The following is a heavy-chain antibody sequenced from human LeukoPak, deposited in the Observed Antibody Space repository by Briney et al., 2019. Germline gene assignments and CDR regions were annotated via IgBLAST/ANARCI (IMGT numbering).Heavy chain of an antibody. CDR3: AVVRGVMGY. D-gene: IGHD3-10*01. CDR1: GFTFSSYS. J-gene: IGHJ4*02. V-gene: IGHV3-48*04. CDR2: ISSSGSTI. Sequence: PGGSLRLSCAASGFTFSSYSMNWVRQAPGKGLEWVSHISSSGSTIFNVDSVKGRFTISRDDAKNSVYLQMNSLRAEDTAVYYCAVVRGVMGYWGQGTLVTVSS.